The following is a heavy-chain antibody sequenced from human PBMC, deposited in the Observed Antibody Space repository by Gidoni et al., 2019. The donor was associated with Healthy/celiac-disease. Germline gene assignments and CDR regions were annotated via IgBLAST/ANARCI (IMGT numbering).Heavy chain of an antibody. CDR1: GYTFTSYD. CDR3: ARAAYCSSTSCYWYYYYDYGMDV. V-gene: IGHV1-8*01. Sequence: QVQLVQSGAEVKKPGASVKVSCKASGYTFTSYDINWVRQATGQGLEWMGWMNPNRGNTGYAQKVQGRGTMTRNTYISTAYMELSSLRSEETAVYYCARAAYCSSTSCYWYYYYDYGMDVWGQGTTVTVSS. D-gene: IGHD2-2*01. J-gene: IGHJ6*02. CDR2: MNPNRGNT.